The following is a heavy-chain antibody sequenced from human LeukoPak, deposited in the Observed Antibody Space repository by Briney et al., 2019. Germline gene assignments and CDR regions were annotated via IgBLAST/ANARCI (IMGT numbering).Heavy chain of an antibody. V-gene: IGHV1-2*04. CDR1: GYTFTGYY. D-gene: IGHD3-10*01. J-gene: IGHJ6*04. CDR3: ARSHYYGSGSVYGMDV. CDR2: INPNSGGT. Sequence: ASVKVSCKASGYTFTGYYMHWVRQAPGQGLEWMGWINPNSGGTNYAQKFQGWVTMTRDTSISTAYVELSRLRSDDTAVYYCARSHYYGSGSVYGMDVWGKGTTVTVSS.